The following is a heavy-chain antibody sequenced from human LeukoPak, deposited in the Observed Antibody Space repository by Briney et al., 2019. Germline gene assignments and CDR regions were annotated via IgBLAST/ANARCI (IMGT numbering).Heavy chain of an antibody. CDR2: INPSGGST. CDR3: ARDGSYYYDSSGYGDFDY. CDR1: GYTFTSYY. Sequence: ASVKVSCKASGYTFTSYYMHWVRQAPGQGLEWMGIINPSGGSTSYAQKFQGRVTMTRDTSTSTVYMELSSLGSEDTAVYYCARDGSYYYDSSGYGDFDYWGQGTLVTVSS. D-gene: IGHD3-22*01. J-gene: IGHJ4*02. V-gene: IGHV1-46*01.